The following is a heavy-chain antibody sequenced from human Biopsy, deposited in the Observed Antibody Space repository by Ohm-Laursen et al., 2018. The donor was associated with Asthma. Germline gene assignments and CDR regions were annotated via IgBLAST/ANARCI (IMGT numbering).Heavy chain of an antibody. CDR3: VRDGTDDAFDI. V-gene: IGHV3-33*01. CDR2: IYYDGSRK. CDR1: GFTFSRHA. D-gene: IGHD1-1*01. J-gene: IGHJ3*02. Sequence: SLRLSCAASGFTFSRHALHWVRQAPGKGLEWVAGIYYDGSRKYYTESVKGRFTISRDNSKNTLDLQMNSLREEDTAVYYCVRDGTDDAFDIWGQGTVVSVSS.